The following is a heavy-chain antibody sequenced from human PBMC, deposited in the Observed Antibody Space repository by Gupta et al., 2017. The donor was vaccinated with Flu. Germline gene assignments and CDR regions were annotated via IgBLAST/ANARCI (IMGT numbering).Heavy chain of an antibody. CDR3: ARRGNYLGDAFDV. Sequence: VQLVESGGGLVKPGGSLRLSCAASGLTFRSFGINWVRQAPGKGLQWISSISSSGGQKYYTDSVKGRFTISRDNADNSVHLQMSSLRAEDTAIYYCARRGNYLGDAFDVWGRGTMVTVSS. D-gene: IGHD1-7*01. CDR1: GLTFRSFG. V-gene: IGHV3-21*01. J-gene: IGHJ3*01. CDR2: ISSSGGQK.